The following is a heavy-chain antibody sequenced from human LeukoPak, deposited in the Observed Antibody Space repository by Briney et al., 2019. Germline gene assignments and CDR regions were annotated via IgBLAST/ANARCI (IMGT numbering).Heavy chain of an antibody. J-gene: IGHJ6*02. CDR1: GGSFSGYY. Sequence: SETLSLTCAVYGGSFSGYYWSWIRQPPGKGLEWIGEINHSGSTNYNPSLKSRVTISVDTSKNQSSLKLSSVTAADTAVYYCARGVGSGWYPAYYYYGMDVWGQGTTVTVSS. CDR2: INHSGST. V-gene: IGHV4-34*01. CDR3: ARGVGSGWYPAYYYYGMDV. D-gene: IGHD6-19*01.